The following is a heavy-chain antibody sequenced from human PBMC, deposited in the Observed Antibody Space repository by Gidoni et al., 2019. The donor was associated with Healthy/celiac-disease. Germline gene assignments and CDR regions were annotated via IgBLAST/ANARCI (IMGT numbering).Heavy chain of an antibody. V-gene: IGHV4-34*01. CDR1: GGSFSGYD. CDR2: INYSGST. J-gene: IGHJ4*02. D-gene: IGHD2-2*01. Sequence: QVQLQQWGAGLLKPSETLSLTCAVYGGSFSGYDWSWIRQPPGKGLEWIGEINYSGSTNYNPSLKSRFTISVDTSKNQFSLKLSSVTAADTAVYYCARAPTNIVVVPAAPDYWGQGTLVTVSS. CDR3: ARAPTNIVVVPAAPDY.